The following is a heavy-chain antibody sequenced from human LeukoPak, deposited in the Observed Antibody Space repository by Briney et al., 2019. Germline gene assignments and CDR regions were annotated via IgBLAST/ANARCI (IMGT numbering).Heavy chain of an antibody. CDR3: AMAVIGSGWRLDY. CDR2: ISGSGGRT. V-gene: IGHV3-23*01. Sequence: PGGSLTLSCRFTSDACSSEEECWFRQAPGKGLEWVSSISGSGGRTSYADSVQGRFTISRDNSKNTLYLELNSLRAEYAAVYFCAMAVIGSGWRLDYWGQGNLVTVS. D-gene: IGHD6-19*01. J-gene: IGHJ4*02. CDR1: SDACSSEE.